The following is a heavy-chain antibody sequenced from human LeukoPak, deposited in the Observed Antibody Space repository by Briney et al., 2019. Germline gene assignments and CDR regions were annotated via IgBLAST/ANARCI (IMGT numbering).Heavy chain of an antibody. J-gene: IGHJ6*03. Sequence: GGSLRLSCAASGFTFSRYDISWVRQAPGKGLEWVSAISGSGGTTHYADSVKGRFTVSRDNSKNTLYLQMNSLRAEDTAVYYCAKPFIVGATGYYYYYMDVWGKGTTVTVSS. CDR1: GFTFSRYD. CDR2: ISGSGGTT. V-gene: IGHV3-23*01. D-gene: IGHD1-26*01. CDR3: AKPFIVGATGYYYYYMDV.